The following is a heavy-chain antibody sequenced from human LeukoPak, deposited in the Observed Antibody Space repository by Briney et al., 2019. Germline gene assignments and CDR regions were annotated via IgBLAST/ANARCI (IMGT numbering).Heavy chain of an antibody. CDR3: ARTIAAAGPYYFDY. CDR2: ISYSGTT. V-gene: IGHV4-39*01. Sequence: PSETLSLTCAVSGGSISSSNWWSWVRQPPGKGLEWIGSISYSGTTYYNPSLKSRVTISVDTSRNQFSLKLSSVTAADTAVYYCARTIAAAGPYYFDYWGQGTLVTVSS. J-gene: IGHJ4*02. D-gene: IGHD6-13*01. CDR1: GGSISSSNW.